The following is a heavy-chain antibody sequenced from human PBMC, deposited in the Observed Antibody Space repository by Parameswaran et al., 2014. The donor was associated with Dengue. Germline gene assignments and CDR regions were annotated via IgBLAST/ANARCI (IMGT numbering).Heavy chain of an antibody. CDR3: ARRYGWQGGAKYYGMDV. J-gene: IGHJ6*02. CDR2: IWYDGINK. Sequence: GGSLRLSCAASGFTFSSYGMHWVRQAPGKGLEWVAVIWYDGINKYYADSVKGRFTISRDNSNNTLFLQMSSLRADDTAVYYCARRYGWQGGAKYYGMDVWGQGTTVTVSS. D-gene: IGHD2-15*01. V-gene: IGHV3-33*01. CDR1: GFTFSSYG.